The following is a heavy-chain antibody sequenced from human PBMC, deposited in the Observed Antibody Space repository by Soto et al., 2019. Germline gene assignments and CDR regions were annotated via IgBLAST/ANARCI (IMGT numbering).Heavy chain of an antibody. V-gene: IGHV3-23*01. CDR2: INASGT. Sequence: EVQLLESGGGLVQPGGSLRLSCAASGFTFSSYAMTWVRQAPGKGLEWVSLINASGTYYSDSVKGRFTISRDNSKNTLDVQRNSLRAEDTAVYYCGEGQQPPRPWGQGTLVTV. D-gene: IGHD1-1*01. CDR3: GEGQQPPRP. CDR1: GFTFSSYA. J-gene: IGHJ5*02.